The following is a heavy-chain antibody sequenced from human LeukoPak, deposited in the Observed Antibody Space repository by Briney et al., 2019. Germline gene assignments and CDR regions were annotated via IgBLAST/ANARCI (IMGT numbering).Heavy chain of an antibody. Sequence: SQTLSLTCAISGDSVSSNSAAWNWIRQSPSRGLEWLGGTYYRSKWYNDYAVSVKGRITINPDTSKNQFSLQLNSVTPEDTAVYYCARGGCSGGSCNFDYWGQGTLVTVSS. J-gene: IGHJ4*02. D-gene: IGHD2-15*01. CDR2: TYYRSKWYN. CDR3: ARGGCSGGSCNFDY. CDR1: GDSVSSNSAA. V-gene: IGHV6-1*01.